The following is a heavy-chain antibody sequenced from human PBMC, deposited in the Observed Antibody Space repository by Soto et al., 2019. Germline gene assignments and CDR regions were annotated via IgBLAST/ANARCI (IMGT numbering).Heavy chain of an antibody. D-gene: IGHD6-13*01. CDR1: GFTFSAYA. Sequence: PGGSLRLSCAASGFTFSAYAMSWVRQAPGKGLEWVSVISGSGGTTYYADSVKGRFTISRDNSKNTLYVQMNSLRAEDTAVYYCAKVRESAAAGHSDSWGQGTLVTVSS. CDR3: AKVRESAAAGHSDS. J-gene: IGHJ4*02. V-gene: IGHV3-23*01. CDR2: ISGSGGTT.